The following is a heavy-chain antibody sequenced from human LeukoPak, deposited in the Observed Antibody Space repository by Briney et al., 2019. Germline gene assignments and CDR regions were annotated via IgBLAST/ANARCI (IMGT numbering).Heavy chain of an antibody. CDR3: AKDPGLSYYDSSGFDY. CDR1: GSTFNNYA. J-gene: IGHJ4*02. V-gene: IGHV3-23*01. CDR2: ISGSGALT. D-gene: IGHD3-22*01. Sequence: GGSLRLSCAASGSTFNNYAMTWVRQAPGKGLDWVAAISGSGALTYYKDSVKGRFTISRDNSQSMVFLQMSSLRAEDTAVYYCAKDPGLSYYDSSGFDYWGQGTLVTVSS.